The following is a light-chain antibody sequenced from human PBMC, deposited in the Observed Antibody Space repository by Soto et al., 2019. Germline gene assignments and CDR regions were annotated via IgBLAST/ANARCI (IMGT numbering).Light chain of an antibody. CDR2: GAS. V-gene: IGKV3-15*01. Sequence: EIVMTQSPATLSVSPGERATLSCRASQSISVNLAWYQQKPGQAPRLLIYGASTRATGIPARFSGSGSGTEFTLTISSLQSEEFAVYHCQQYHKWPPYTFGQGTKLEIK. J-gene: IGKJ2*01. CDR3: QQYHKWPPYT. CDR1: QSISVN.